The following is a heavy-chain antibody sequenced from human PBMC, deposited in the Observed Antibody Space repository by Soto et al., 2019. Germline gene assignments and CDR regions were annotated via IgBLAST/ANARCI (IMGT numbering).Heavy chain of an antibody. CDR1: GGTFSSYA. CDR3: ARAFATVKTGVSEYYFDY. Sequence: GASVKVSCKASGGTFSSYAISWVRQAPGQGLEWMGGIIPIFGTANYAQKFQGRVTITADESTSTAYMELSSLRSEDTAVYYCARAFATVKTGVSEYYFDYCGQGTLVTVST. CDR2: IIPIFGTA. J-gene: IGHJ4*02. D-gene: IGHD4-17*01. V-gene: IGHV1-69*13.